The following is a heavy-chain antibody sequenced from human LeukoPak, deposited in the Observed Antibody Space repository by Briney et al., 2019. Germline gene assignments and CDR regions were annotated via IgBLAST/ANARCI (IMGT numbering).Heavy chain of an antibody. CDR3: ARVRDYYHYYYYYYMDV. Sequence: SQTLSLTCTVSGGSISSGRYYWGWIGQPAGKGLEWIGRIYTSGSANYNPSLKSRVTISVDTSKNQFSLKLSSVTAADTAVYYCARVRDYYHYYYYYYMDVWGKGTTVTVSS. D-gene: IGHD3-22*01. CDR1: GGSISSGRYY. V-gene: IGHV4-61*02. J-gene: IGHJ6*03. CDR2: IYTSGSA.